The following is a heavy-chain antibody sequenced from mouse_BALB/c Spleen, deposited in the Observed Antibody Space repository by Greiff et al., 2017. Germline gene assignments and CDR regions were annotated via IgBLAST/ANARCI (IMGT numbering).Heavy chain of an antibody. D-gene: IGHD3-1*01. CDR3: ARAYSSGYPCAY. Sequence: EVKLEESGPGLVKPSQSLSLTCSVTGYSITSGYYWNWIRQFPGNKLEWMGYISYDGSNNYNPSLKNRISITRDTSKNQFFLKLNSVTTEDTATYYCARAYSSGYPCAYWGQGTRVTVSA. CDR1: GYSITSGYY. V-gene: IGHV3-6*02. CDR2: ISYDGSN. J-gene: IGHJ3*01.